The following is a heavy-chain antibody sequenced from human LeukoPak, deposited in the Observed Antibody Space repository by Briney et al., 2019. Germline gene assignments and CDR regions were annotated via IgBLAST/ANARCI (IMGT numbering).Heavy chain of an antibody. D-gene: IGHD3-22*01. CDR2: IYHSGSI. V-gene: IGHV4-30-2*01. Sequence: PSGTLSLTCAVSGSSISSGGYSWSWIRQPPGKGLEWIGYIYHSGSIYYNPSLKSRVTISVDRSKNQFSLKLSSVTAADTVVYYCARGGRRITMSLGAFDIWGQGTMVTVSS. CDR1: GSSISSGGYS. J-gene: IGHJ3*02. CDR3: ARGGRRITMSLGAFDI.